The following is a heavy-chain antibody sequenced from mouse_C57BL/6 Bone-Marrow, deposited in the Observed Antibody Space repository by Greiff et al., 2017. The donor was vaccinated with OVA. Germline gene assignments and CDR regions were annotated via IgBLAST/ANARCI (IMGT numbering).Heavy chain of an antibody. Sequence: EVKLVESGGDLVKPGGSLKLSCAASGFTFSSYGMSWVRQTPDKRLEWVATISSGGSYTYYPDSVKGRFPISRDNDKNPLYLQMSRLKAEDAAMYYCARRDYYGPFAYWGQGTLVTVSA. CDR1: GFTFSSYG. CDR3: ARRDYYGPFAY. D-gene: IGHD1-1*01. V-gene: IGHV5-6*02. CDR2: ISSGGSYT. J-gene: IGHJ3*01.